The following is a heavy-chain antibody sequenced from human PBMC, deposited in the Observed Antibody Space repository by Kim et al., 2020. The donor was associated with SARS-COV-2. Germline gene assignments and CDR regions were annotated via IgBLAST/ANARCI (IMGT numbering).Heavy chain of an antibody. D-gene: IGHD3-22*01. Sequence: SETLSLTCTVSGGSISSGDYYWSWIRQPPGKGLEWIGYIYYSGSTYYNPSLKSRVTISVDTSKNQFSLKLSSVTAADTAVYYCARDPTLYYYDSSARMDVWGQGTTVTVSS. CDR1: GGSISSGDYY. J-gene: IGHJ6*02. CDR2: IYYSGST. V-gene: IGHV4-30-4*01. CDR3: ARDPTLYYYDSSARMDV.